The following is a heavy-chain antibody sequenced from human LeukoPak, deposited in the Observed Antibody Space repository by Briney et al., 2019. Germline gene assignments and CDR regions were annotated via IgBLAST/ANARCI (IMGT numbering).Heavy chain of an antibody. J-gene: IGHJ5*02. CDR2: INPNSGGT. D-gene: IGHD3-10*01. Sequence: ASVKVSCKASGYTFTGYYMHWVRQAPGQGFEWMGWINPNSGGTNYAQKFQGRVTMTRDTSISTAYMELSRLRSDDTAVYYCARGGRITMVRGVKANWFDPWGQGTLVTVSS. V-gene: IGHV1-2*02. CDR1: GYTFTGYY. CDR3: ARGGRITMVRGVKANWFDP.